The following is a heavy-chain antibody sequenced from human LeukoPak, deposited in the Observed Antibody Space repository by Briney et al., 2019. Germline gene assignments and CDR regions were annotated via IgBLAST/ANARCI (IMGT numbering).Heavy chain of an antibody. CDR3: ARDLRLSLRGDY. D-gene: IGHD4-17*01. Sequence: GGSLRLSCGASGFTFSSYSMNWVRQAPGKGLEWVSSISSSSSYIYYADSVKGRFTISRDNAKNSLYLQMNSLRAEDTAVYYCARDLRLSLRGDYWGQGTLVTVSS. J-gene: IGHJ4*02. V-gene: IGHV3-21*01. CDR1: GFTFSSYS. CDR2: ISSSSSYI.